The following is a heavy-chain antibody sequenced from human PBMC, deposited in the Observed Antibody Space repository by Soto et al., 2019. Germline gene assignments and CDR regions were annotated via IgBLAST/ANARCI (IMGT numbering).Heavy chain of an antibody. CDR3: ARDTTMDY. V-gene: IGHV1-69*08. D-gene: IGHD5-12*01. CDR1: GGTFSSYT. J-gene: IGHJ4*02. Sequence: SVKVSCKASGGTFSSYTISWVRQAPGQGLEWMGRIIPILGTANYAQKFQGRVTITADESTSTAYMELSSLRSEDTAVYYCARDTTMDYWGQGTLVTVSS. CDR2: IIPILGTA.